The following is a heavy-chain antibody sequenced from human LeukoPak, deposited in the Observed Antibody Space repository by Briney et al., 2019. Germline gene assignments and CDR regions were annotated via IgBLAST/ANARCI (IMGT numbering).Heavy chain of an antibody. CDR2: ISGSGDNT. CDR3: VRMNDFGANFAVY. Sequence: GGSLRLSCAASGFTFSNYAINWVRQAPGKGLQCVSVISGSGDNTYYADSVKGRFTISRDNSKNTLFLQMNSLRAEDTAMYYCVRMNDFGANFAVYWGQGTLVTVSS. V-gene: IGHV3-23*01. CDR1: GFTFSNYA. D-gene: IGHD4-23*01. J-gene: IGHJ4*02.